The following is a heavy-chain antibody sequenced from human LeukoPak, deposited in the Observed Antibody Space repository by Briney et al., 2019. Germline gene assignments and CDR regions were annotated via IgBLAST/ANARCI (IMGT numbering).Heavy chain of an antibody. J-gene: IGHJ5*02. V-gene: IGHV3-21*01. CDR1: GFTSSSYS. CDR2: ISSSSSYI. Sequence: GGSLRLSCAASGFTSSSYSMNWVRQAPGKGLEWVSSISSSSSYIYYADSVKGRFAISRDNAKNSLYLQMNSLRAEDTAVYYCARAAQSNWFDPWGQGTLVTVSS. D-gene: IGHD6-6*01. CDR3: ARAAQSNWFDP.